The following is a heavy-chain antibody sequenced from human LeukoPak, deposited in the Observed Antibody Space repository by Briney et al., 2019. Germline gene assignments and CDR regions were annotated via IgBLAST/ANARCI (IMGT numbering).Heavy chain of an antibody. CDR2: IYYSGST. Sequence: KPSETLSLTYTVSTGSISNYYWSWIRQPPGKGLEWIGYIYYSGSTNYNPSLKSRVTISVDTSKNQFSLKLSSVTAADTAVYYCARARSHYYYYYMDVWGKGTTVTVSS. CDR3: ARARSHYYYYYMDV. CDR1: TGSISNYY. V-gene: IGHV4-59*12. J-gene: IGHJ6*03.